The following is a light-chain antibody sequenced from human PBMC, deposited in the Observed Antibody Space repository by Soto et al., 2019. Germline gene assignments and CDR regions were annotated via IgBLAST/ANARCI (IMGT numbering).Light chain of an antibody. CDR2: DVT. CDR1: SSDVGGYNY. CDR3: SSYTSYSTLVV. V-gene: IGLV2-14*01. Sequence: QSALTQPASVSGSPGQSITISCTGTSSDVGGYNYVSWYQQHPGKAPKLMIYDVTNRPSGVSNRFSGSKSGNTASLTISGLQAEDEADYYCSSYTSYSTLVVFGGGIKLTVL. J-gene: IGLJ2*01.